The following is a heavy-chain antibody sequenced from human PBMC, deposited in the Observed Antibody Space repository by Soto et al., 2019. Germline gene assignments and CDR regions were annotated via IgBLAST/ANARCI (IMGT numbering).Heavy chain of an antibody. CDR2: ISDDGSNK. CDR3: ARDYGDY. Sequence: QVQLVESGGGVVQPGRSLRLSCAASGFTFSSYAMHWVRQAPGKGLEWVAVISDDGSNKYYADSVKGRFTISRDNSKNTLYLQMNSLRAEDTAVYYCARDYGDYWGQGTLVTVSS. V-gene: IGHV3-30-3*01. CDR1: GFTFSSYA. D-gene: IGHD3-16*01. J-gene: IGHJ4*02.